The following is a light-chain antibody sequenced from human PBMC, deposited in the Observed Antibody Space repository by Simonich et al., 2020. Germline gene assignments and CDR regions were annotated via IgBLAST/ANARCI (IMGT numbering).Light chain of an antibody. V-gene: IGKV4-1*01. J-gene: IGKJ2*01. CDR3: QQYDSTPYT. CDR1: QSVLYSSNNKNY. Sequence: DIVMPQSPDSLALSLGERATINCKSSQSVLYSSNNKNYLAWYQQKPGQPPKLLIYWASTRESGVPDRFSGSGSGTDFTLTISSLQAEDVAVYYCQQYDSTPYTFGQGTKLEIK. CDR2: WAS.